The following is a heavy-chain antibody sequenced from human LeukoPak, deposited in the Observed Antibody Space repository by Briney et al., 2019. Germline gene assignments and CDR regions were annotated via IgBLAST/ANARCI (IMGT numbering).Heavy chain of an antibody. CDR3: ARASISVGGDHNFLPFDY. V-gene: IGHV1-3*03. CDR1: GYTFTSYA. CDR2: LNHGNGNT. D-gene: IGHD2-21*02. J-gene: IGHJ4*02. Sequence: AWVTVSCKASGYTFTSYALHWVRQAPGQRLEWMGWLNHGNGNTRYSQELQGRVTIIRDTSASTAYLEMSTLRSEDMAVYYCARASISVGGDHNFLPFDYWGQGTLVTVSS.